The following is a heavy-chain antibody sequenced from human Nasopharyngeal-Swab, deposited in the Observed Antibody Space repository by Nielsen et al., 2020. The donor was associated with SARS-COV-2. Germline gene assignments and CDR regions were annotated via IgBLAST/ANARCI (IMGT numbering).Heavy chain of an antibody. V-gene: IGHV4-39*01. D-gene: IGHD3-16*01. CDR3: ARRVARAPRHEGDYYYGMDV. CDR2: IYYSGST. Sequence: WIRQPPGKGLEWIGSIYYSGSTYYNPSLKSRVTISVDTSKNQFSLKLSSVTAADTAVYYCARRVARAPRHEGDYYYGMDVWGQGTTVSLL. J-gene: IGHJ6*02.